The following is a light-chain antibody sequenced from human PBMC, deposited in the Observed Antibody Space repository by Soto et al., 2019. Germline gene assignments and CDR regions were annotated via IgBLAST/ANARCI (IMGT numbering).Light chain of an antibody. CDR1: QSVRSER. CDR2: GAS. Sequence: IVWTQSPDTLSLSPGERATLSCRASQSVRSERLAWYQQKPGQAPRLLIYGASTRATGIPARFSGSGSGTEFTLTISSLQSEDFAVYYCQQYSSSRTFGQGTKVDIK. CDR3: QQYSSSRT. V-gene: IGKV3-15*01. J-gene: IGKJ1*01.